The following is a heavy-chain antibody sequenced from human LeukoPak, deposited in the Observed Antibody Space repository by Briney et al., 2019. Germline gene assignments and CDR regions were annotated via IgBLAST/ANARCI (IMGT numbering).Heavy chain of an antibody. CDR3: ARGGPMRPGKSIAVAGPYYYYYYMDV. Sequence: PGGSLRLSCAASGFTFKLYWMHWVRQVPGKRPVWVSRINDDGSDTIYADSVRGRFTISRDDAKNTVYLQMNNLRAEDTAVYYCARGGPMRPGKSIAVAGPYYYYYYMDVWGKGTTVTVSS. V-gene: IGHV3-74*01. J-gene: IGHJ6*03. CDR1: GFTFKLYW. D-gene: IGHD6-19*01. CDR2: INDDGSDT.